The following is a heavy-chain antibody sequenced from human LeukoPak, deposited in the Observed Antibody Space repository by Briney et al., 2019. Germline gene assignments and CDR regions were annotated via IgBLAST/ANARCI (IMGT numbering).Heavy chain of an antibody. V-gene: IGHV1-69*13. D-gene: IGHD2-2*01. CDR3: ARDGERIVVVPAARYYYGMDV. Sequence: SVKVSFKASGGTFSSYAISWVRQAPGQGLEWMGGIIPNFGTANYAQKFQGRVTITSDESTSTDYMELISLRSRDTAVDYCARDGERIVVVPAARYYYGMDVWGQGTTVTVSS. CDR1: GGTFSSYA. CDR2: IIPNFGTA. J-gene: IGHJ6*02.